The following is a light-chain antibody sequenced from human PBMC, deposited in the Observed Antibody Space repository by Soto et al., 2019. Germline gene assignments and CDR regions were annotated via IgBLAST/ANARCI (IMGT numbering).Light chain of an antibody. V-gene: IGLV2-14*03. Sequence: QSALTQPASMSGSPGQSITISCTGTTSDVGHYDYVSWYQHHPGKAPQLMISDVNNRPSGVSHRFSGSKSGSTASLTISGLQAEDEAVYYCSAYTNSSTFIFGGGTKVTVL. CDR1: TSDVGHYDY. CDR2: DVN. J-gene: IGLJ2*01. CDR3: SAYTNSSTFI.